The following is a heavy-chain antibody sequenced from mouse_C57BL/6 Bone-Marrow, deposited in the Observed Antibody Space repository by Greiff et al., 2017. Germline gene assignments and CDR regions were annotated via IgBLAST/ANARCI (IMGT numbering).Heavy chain of an antibody. Sequence: VQLQESGAELVKPGASVKLSCKASGYTFTEYTIHWVKQRSGQGLEWIGWFYPGSGSIKYNERFKDKATLTADKSSNTVYMELSRLTSEDSAVFFCARHERYYDYEGYFDYWGQGTTLTVSS. CDR2: FYPGSGSI. CDR3: ARHERYYDYEGYFDY. D-gene: IGHD2-4*01. V-gene: IGHV1-62-2*01. CDR1: GYTFTEYT. J-gene: IGHJ2*01.